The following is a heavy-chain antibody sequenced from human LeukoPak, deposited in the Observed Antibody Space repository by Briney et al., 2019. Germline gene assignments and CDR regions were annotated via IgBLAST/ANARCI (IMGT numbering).Heavy chain of an antibody. CDR2: ISSSSSPI. CDR1: GFTFSNYS. V-gene: IGHV3-21*01. D-gene: IGHD3-22*01. CDR3: ARDYYYDSSGYWPLDY. J-gene: IGHJ4*02. Sequence: GGSLRLSCAASGFTFSNYSMNWVRQAPGKGLEWVSSISSSSSPIYYADSVKGRFTISRDNAKNPLYLQMNSLRVEDTAVFYCARDYYYDSSGYWPLDYWGQGTLVTVSS.